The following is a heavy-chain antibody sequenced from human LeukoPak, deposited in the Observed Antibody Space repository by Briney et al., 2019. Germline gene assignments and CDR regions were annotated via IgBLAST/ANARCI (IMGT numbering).Heavy chain of an antibody. Sequence: SGGSLRLSCAASGFTFSSYSMNWVRQAPGKGLEWVSSISSSSSYTYYADSVKGRFTISRDNAKNSLYLQMNGLRAEDTAVYYCARGLNYDLAGSSFDIWGQGTMVTVSS. D-gene: IGHD3-3*01. V-gene: IGHV3-21*01. CDR3: ARGLNYDLAGSSFDI. CDR1: GFTFSSYS. CDR2: ISSSSSYT. J-gene: IGHJ3*02.